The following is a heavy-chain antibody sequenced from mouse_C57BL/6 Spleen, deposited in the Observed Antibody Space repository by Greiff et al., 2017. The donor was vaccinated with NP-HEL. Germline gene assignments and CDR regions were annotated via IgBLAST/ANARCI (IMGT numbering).Heavy chain of an antibody. CDR3: TRQEELRGYAMDY. Sequence: EVQLQQSGTVLARPGASVKMSCKTSGYTFTSYWMHWVKQRPGQGLEWIGAIYPGNSDTSYNQKFKGKAKLTAGTSASTAYMELSSLTNEDSAVYYCTRQEELRGYAMDYWGQGTSVTVSS. CDR2: IYPGNSDT. J-gene: IGHJ4*01. CDR1: GYTFTSYW. V-gene: IGHV1-5*01. D-gene: IGHD1-1*01.